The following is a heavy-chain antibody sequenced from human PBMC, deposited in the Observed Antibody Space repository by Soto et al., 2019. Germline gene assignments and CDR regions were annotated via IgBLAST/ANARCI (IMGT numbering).Heavy chain of an antibody. Sequence: QVQLVESGGGVVQPGRSLRLSCAASGFTFSSYGMHWVRQAPGKGLEWVAVIWYDGSNKYYADSVKGRFTISRDNSKNTLYLQKNSLRAEDTAVYYCARDISPTYCISTSCNYYYYYGMDVWGQGTTVTVSS. CDR2: IWYDGSNK. D-gene: IGHD2-2*01. CDR1: GFTFSSYG. CDR3: ARDISPTYCISTSCNYYYYYGMDV. V-gene: IGHV3-33*01. J-gene: IGHJ6*02.